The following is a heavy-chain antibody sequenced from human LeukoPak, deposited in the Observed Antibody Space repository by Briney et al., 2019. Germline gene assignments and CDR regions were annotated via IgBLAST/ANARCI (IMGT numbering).Heavy chain of an antibody. V-gene: IGHV4-59*01. CDR3: AGERGEEYSSGWYKRNYFDN. J-gene: IGHJ4*02. CDR1: GDSIRSYY. Sequence: KPSETLSLTCTVSGDSIRSYYWSWIRQPPGKGLEWIGYIYYSGSTNYNPSLKSRVTISVDTSKNQLSLRLTSVTTADTAVYYCAGERGEEYSSGWYKRNYFDNWGQGIRVTVSS. CDR2: IYYSGST. D-gene: IGHD6-19*01.